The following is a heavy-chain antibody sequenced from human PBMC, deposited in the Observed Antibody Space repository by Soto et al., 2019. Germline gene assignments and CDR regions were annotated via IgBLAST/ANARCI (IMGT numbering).Heavy chain of an antibody. CDR1: SISTYY. CDR3: ARDPVGITHFDY. D-gene: IGHD1-26*01. CDR2: IYYMGRT. V-gene: IGHV4-59*01. J-gene: IGHJ4*02. Sequence: PSETLSLTCTVDSISTYYWNWIRQPPGKGLEWIGYIYYMGRTNYNSSLKSRVTISIDTSKNQFSLKLSSVTAADTAIYFCARDPVGITHFDYWGQGVPVTV.